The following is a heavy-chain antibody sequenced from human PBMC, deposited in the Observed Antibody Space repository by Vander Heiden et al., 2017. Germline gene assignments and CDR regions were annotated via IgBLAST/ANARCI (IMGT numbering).Heavy chain of an antibody. CDR3: AKDQGRFLEWLFPDFDY. J-gene: IGHJ4*02. V-gene: IGHV3-30*18. Sequence: QVQLVEAGGGVVQPGRSPRLSCAASGFTFSSPGMHWVRHAPGKGLEWVAVISYDGSNKYYADSVKGRFTIARDNSKNTLYLQMNSLRAEDTAVYYCAKDQGRFLEWLFPDFDYWGQGTLVTVSS. CDR2: ISYDGSNK. D-gene: IGHD3-3*01. CDR1: GFTFSSPG.